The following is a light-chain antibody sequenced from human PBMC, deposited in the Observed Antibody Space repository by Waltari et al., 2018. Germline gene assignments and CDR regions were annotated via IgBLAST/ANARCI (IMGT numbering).Light chain of an antibody. CDR2: RDS. Sequence: SYEVTQPLSVSVALGQTARITCGGNNIGSKSVHWYQQKAGQAPVVASYRDSNRPSEIPERFSGSNSGNTATLTITRAQAGDEADYYCQVWDTNTVIFGGGTRLTVL. J-gene: IGLJ2*01. CDR1: NIGSKS. CDR3: QVWDTNTVI. V-gene: IGLV3-9*01.